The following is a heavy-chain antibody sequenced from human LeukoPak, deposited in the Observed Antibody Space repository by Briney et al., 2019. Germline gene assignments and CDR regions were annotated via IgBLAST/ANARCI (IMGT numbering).Heavy chain of an antibody. J-gene: IGHJ4*02. D-gene: IGHD3-22*01. Sequence: GGTLRLSCAASGFTFSSYGMSWVRQAPGKGLEWVSAISGSGGSTYYADSVKGRFTISRDNSKNTLYLQMNSLRAEDTAVYYCARDYYDSSGYYTADYWGQGTLVTVSS. CDR3: ARDYYDSSGYYTADY. CDR2: ISGSGGST. CDR1: GFTFSSYG. V-gene: IGHV3-23*01.